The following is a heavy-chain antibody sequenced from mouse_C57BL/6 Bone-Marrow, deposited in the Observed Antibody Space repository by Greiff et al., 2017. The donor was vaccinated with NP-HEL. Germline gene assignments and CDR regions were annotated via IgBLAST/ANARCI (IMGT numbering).Heavy chain of an antibody. Sequence: EVKLMESGGDLVKPGGSLKLSCAASGFTFSSYGMSWVRQTPDKRLEWVATISSGGSYTYYPDSVKGRFTISRDYAKNTLYLQMSSLKSEDTAMYYCARRGYYYGSSLYWYFDVWGTGTTVTVSS. CDR2: ISSGGSYT. D-gene: IGHD1-1*01. J-gene: IGHJ1*03. CDR3: ARRGYYYGSSLYWYFDV. CDR1: GFTFSSYG. V-gene: IGHV5-6*02.